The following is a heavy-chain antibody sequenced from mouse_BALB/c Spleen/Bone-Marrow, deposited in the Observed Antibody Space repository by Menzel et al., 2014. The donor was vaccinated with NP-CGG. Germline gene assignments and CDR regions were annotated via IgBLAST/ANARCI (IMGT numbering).Heavy chain of an antibody. CDR1: GFAFSGND. V-gene: IGHV5-12-1*01. CDR3: ARQRGYAYAMDY. D-gene: IGHD3-1*01. Sequence: EVKLVESGGGLVKPGGSLKLSCAASGFAFSGNDMSWVRQTPEKRLEWVAYISSGGGSTYYPDTVKGRFTISRGNAKNTLYLQMNSLKSEDTAMYYCARQRGYAYAMDYWGQGTSVTVSS. CDR2: ISSGGGST. J-gene: IGHJ4*01.